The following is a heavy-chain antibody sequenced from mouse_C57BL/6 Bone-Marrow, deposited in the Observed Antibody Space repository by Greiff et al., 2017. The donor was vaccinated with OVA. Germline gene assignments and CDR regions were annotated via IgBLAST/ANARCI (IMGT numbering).Heavy chain of an antibody. CDR3: ARGGWDWYFDV. D-gene: IGHD3-3*01. V-gene: IGHV5-16*01. J-gene: IGHJ1*03. CDR2: FNYDGSST. Sequence: EVMLVESEGGLVQPGSSMKLSCTASGFTFSDYYMAWVRQVPEKGLEWVANFNYDGSSTYYLDSLKSRFIISRDNAKNILYLQMSSLKSEDTATYYCARGGWDWYFDVWGTGTTVTVSS. CDR1: GFTFSDYY.